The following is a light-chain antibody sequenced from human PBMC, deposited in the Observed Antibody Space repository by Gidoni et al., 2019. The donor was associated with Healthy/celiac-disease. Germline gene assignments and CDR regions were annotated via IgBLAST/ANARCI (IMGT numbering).Light chain of an antibody. J-gene: IGLJ3*02. Sequence: SATIPWTGPSSDVVGYNYVSWYQQHPGKAPKLMIYDVSKRPSGVPDRFSGSKSGNTASLTISGLQAEDEADYYCCSYAGSYTWVFGGGTKLTVL. CDR1: SSDVVGYNY. CDR3: CSYAGSYTWV. V-gene: IGLV2-11*02. CDR2: DVS.